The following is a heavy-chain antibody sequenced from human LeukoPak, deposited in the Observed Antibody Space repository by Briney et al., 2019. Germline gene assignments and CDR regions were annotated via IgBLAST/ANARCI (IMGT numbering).Heavy chain of an antibody. CDR1: GFTFSSYA. V-gene: IGHV3-23*01. CDR3: AKDGGLGSYRFDY. Sequence: PGGSLRLSCAASGFTFSSYAMSWVRQAPGKGLEWVSAISGSGGSTYYADSVKGRFTISRDNSKNALYLQMNSLRAEDTAVYYCAKDGGLGSYRFDYWGQGTLVTVSS. D-gene: IGHD1-26*01. CDR2: ISGSGGST. J-gene: IGHJ4*02.